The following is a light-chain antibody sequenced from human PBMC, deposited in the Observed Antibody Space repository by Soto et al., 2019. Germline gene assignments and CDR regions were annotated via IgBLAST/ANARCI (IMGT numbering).Light chain of an antibody. V-gene: IGLV2-23*02. CDR1: SSDVGSYNH. J-gene: IGLJ3*02. CDR2: EVS. CDR3: CSYAGDSTWV. Sequence: QSALTQPASVSGSPGQSITISCTGTSSDVGSYNHVSWYQQHPGNAPKFMIYEVSQRPSGVSNRFSGSKSGNTASLTISGLQADDEANYYCCSYAGDSTWVFGGGTKLTVL.